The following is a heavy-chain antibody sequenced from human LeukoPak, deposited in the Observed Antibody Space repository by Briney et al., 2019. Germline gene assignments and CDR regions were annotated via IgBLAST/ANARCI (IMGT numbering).Heavy chain of an antibody. CDR3: AKTTTGYSSGRYPGWPVDY. Sequence: GSLGLSCAASGFTFTSYAMYWVRQAPGKGLEWVSGIFGSGGNPHYADSVQGRFTISRDNYQNTVYLQMNSLRAEDTADYYCAKTTTGYSSGRYPGWPVDYWGQGTLVTVSS. D-gene: IGHD6-19*01. V-gene: IGHV3-23*01. CDR1: GFTFTSYA. J-gene: IGHJ4*02. CDR2: IFGSGGNP.